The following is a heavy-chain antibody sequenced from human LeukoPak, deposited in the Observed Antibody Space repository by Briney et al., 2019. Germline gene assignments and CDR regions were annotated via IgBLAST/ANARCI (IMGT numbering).Heavy chain of an antibody. V-gene: IGHV4-38-2*02. J-gene: IGHJ4*02. CDR3: ARLPTITFFDY. CDR2: IYHSGST. CDR1: GYSISSGYY. D-gene: IGHD5-12*01. Sequence: SETLSLTCTVSGYSISSGYYWGWIRQPPGKGLEWIGSIYHSGSTYYNPSLKSRVTISVDTSKNQFSLKLNSVTAADTAVYYCARLPTITFFDYWGQGTLVTVSS.